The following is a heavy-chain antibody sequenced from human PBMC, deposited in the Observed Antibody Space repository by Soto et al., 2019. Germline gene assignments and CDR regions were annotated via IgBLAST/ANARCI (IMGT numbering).Heavy chain of an antibody. CDR3: ARGAMANFDY. V-gene: IGHV1-69*13. D-gene: IGHD5-18*01. CDR2: FIAMLGTP. J-gene: IGHJ4*02. Sequence: SVKVSCKASGGTYGSQGIAWVRQAPGQGLEWMGGFIAMLGTPTFAKKVQGRATISADESLTSSYLGLRSLRSEDTGVYFCARGAMANFDYWGQGTVVTVSS. CDR1: GGTYGSQG.